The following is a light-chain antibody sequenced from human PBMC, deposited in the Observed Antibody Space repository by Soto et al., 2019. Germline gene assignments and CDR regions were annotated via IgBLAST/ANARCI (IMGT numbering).Light chain of an antibody. CDR3: QQYNSWPLT. V-gene: IGKV3-15*01. CDR1: QTVSNY. CDR2: GAS. J-gene: IGKJ1*01. Sequence: EIVLTQSPATLSVSPGEGATLSCRASQTVSNYLAWYQQKPGQAPRLLIYGASTRATGIPARFSGSGSGTDFTLTISSLQSEDFVAYYCQQYNSWPLTFGQGTKVDIK.